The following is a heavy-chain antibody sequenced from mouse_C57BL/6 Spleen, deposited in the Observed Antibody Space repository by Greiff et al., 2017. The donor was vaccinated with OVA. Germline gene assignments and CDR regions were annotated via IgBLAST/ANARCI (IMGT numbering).Heavy chain of an antibody. J-gene: IGHJ2*01. V-gene: IGHV1-64*01. D-gene: IGHD1-1*01. CDR3: ARSITTVVARTDYFDY. Sequence: QVQLKQSGAELVKPGASVKLSCKASGYTFTSYWMHWVKQRPGQGLEWIGMIHPNSGSTNYNEKFKSKATLTVDKSSSTAYMQLSSLTSEDSAVYYCARSITTVVARTDYFDYWGQGTTLTVSS. CDR2: IHPNSGST. CDR1: GYTFTSYW.